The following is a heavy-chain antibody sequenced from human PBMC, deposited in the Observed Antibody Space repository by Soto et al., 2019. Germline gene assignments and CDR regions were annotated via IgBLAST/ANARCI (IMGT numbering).Heavy chain of an antibody. Sequence: QVQLVQSEAEVKKPGASVKVSCEASGYTFINHGISWVRQAPEQVLEWMGWVSGSNGNTKYAQKFQGRVTMTTETSTSTAHMELRNLRSDDTAVYFCARDFYPLAYYFDPWGQGTLVTVSS. CDR2: VSGSNGNT. V-gene: IGHV1-18*04. CDR1: GYTFINHG. CDR3: ARDFYPLAYYFDP. J-gene: IGHJ4*02.